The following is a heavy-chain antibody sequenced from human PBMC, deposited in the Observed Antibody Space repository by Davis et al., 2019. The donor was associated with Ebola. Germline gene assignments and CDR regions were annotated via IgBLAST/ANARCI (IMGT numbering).Heavy chain of an antibody. CDR3: ARDGGSEFDY. J-gene: IGHJ4*02. CDR2: ISAYKGET. D-gene: IGHD3-16*01. CDR1: GYTFSLYG. V-gene: IGHV1-18*01. Sequence: ASVKVSCKASGYTFSLYGLTWVRQAPGQGLEWMGWISAYKGETKYAQKFQGRVTMTTDTSTTTSWMELRSLRSNDTAVYYCARDGGSEFDYRGQGTLVTVSS.